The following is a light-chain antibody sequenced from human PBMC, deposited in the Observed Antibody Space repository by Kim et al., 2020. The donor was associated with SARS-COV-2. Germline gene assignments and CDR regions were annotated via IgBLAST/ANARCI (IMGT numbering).Light chain of an antibody. Sequence: EVVMTQSPATLSVSPGESVTLSCTASQYISKSLAWYQHISGQAPRLLIFDASTRAPGVPARFGGSGSATEFTLTISSFQSEDVAVYFCQQYNDWSPCTFGPGTKVDIK. CDR1: QYISKS. V-gene: IGKV3-15*01. CDR2: DAS. J-gene: IGKJ1*01. CDR3: QQYNDWSPCT.